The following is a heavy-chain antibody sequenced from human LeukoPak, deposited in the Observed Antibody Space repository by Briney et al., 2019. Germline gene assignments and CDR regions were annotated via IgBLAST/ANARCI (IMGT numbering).Heavy chain of an antibody. J-gene: IGHJ4*02. Sequence: GGSLRLSCAASGFTFSSYSMNWVRQAPGKGLEWVSSISSSSSYIYYADSVKGRFTISRDNAKNSLYLQMNSLRAEDTDVYYCARSQWELPGDFDYWGQGTLVTVSS. CDR1: GFTFSSYS. D-gene: IGHD1-26*01. CDR3: ARSQWELPGDFDY. V-gene: IGHV3-21*01. CDR2: ISSSSSYI.